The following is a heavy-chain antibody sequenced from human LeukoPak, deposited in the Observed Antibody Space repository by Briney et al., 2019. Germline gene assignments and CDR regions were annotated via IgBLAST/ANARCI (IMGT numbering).Heavy chain of an antibody. CDR3: ARDRHKYNYDSGGYPPY. D-gene: IGHD3-22*01. V-gene: IGHV3-66*01. Sequence: PAGGSLRLSCAASGFTVSSNYMNWARQAPGKGLEWVSVIYSGGRTYYADSVKGRFTISRDNSKNTVYLQMNTLRAEDTAVYYCARDRHKYNYDSGGYPPYWGQGTLVTVSS. CDR2: IYSGGRT. J-gene: IGHJ4*02. CDR1: GFTVSSNY.